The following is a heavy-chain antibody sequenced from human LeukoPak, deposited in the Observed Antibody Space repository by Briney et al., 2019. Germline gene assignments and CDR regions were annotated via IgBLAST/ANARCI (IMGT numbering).Heavy chain of an antibody. V-gene: IGHV3-7*01. CDR3: ATSRTFDY. Sequence: PGGSLRLSCTASGFTFSSYWMNWVRQAPGKGLEWVANIKQDGSEKYYVDSVKGRFTISRDNTKNSLYLQMSNLRTDDTAVYYCATSRTFDYWGQGTLVTVSS. D-gene: IGHD2-2*01. CDR2: IKQDGSEK. J-gene: IGHJ4*02. CDR1: GFTFSSYW.